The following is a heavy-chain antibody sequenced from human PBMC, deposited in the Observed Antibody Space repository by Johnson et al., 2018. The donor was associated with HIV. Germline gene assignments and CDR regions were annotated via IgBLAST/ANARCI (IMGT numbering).Heavy chain of an antibody. D-gene: IGHD5-24*01. CDR3: AKDRRDGYNYGGGAFDI. CDR2: IYSGGNT. V-gene: IGHV3-66*02. CDR1: GFTVSSNY. Sequence: VQLVESGGALVQPGGSLRLSCAASGFTVSSNYMNWVRQAPGKGLEWVSVIYSGGNTFYADSVKGRFTISRDNAKNSLYLQMNSLRAEDTAVYYCAKDRRDGYNYGGGAFDIWGQGTMVTVSS. J-gene: IGHJ3*02.